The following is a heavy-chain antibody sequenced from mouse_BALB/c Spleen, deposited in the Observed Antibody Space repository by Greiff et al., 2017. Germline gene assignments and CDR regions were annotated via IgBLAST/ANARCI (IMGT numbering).Heavy chain of an antibody. Sequence: VQLQQSGAELVKPGASVKLSCTASGFNIKDTYMHWVKQRPEQGLEWIGRIDPANGNTKYDPKFQGKATITADTSSNTAYLQLSSLTSEDTAVYYCARPIYDGYPFDYWGQGTTLTVSS. V-gene: IGHV14-3*02. J-gene: IGHJ2*01. D-gene: IGHD2-3*01. CDR2: IDPANGNT. CDR1: GFNIKDTY. CDR3: ARPIYDGYPFDY.